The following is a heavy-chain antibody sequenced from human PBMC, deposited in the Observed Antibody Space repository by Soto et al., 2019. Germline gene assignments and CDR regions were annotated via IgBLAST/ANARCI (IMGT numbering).Heavy chain of an antibody. V-gene: IGHV5-10-1*01. D-gene: IGHD2-2*01. CDR1: GYSFTSYW. CDR2: IDPSDSYT. CDR3: ASSPRGYCSSTSCRELGNYYGMDV. Sequence: GETLKISCKGSGYSFTSYWISWVRQMPGKGLEWMGRIDPSDSYTNYSPSFQGHVTISADKSISTAYLQWSSLKASDTAMYYCASSPRGYCSSTSCRELGNYYGMDVWGQGTTVTVSS. J-gene: IGHJ6*02.